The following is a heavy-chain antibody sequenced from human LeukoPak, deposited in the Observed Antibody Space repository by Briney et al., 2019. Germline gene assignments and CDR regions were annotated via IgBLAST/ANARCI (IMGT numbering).Heavy chain of an antibody. V-gene: IGHV1-69*06. CDR2: IIPIFGTA. J-gene: IGHJ3*02. D-gene: IGHD3-10*01. Sequence: ASVKVSCKASGGTFSSYAISWVRQAPGQGLEWMGGIIPIFGTANYAQKFRGRVTITADKSTRTAYLELSSLRSEDTAVYYCATRIALVRGVDAFDIWGQGTMVTVSS. CDR3: ATRIALVRGVDAFDI. CDR1: GGTFSSYA.